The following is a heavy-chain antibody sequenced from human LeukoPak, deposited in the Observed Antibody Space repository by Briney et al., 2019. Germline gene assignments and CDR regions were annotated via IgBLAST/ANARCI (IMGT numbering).Heavy chain of an antibody. CDR1: GFTFSSYW. V-gene: IGHV3-74*01. Sequence: GGSLRLSCAASGFTFSSYWMHWVRPAPGKGLVWVSRINSEGSTTTYADSVKGRFTISRDNAKNTLYLQMNSLRAEDTAVYYCVRGGMATIWPFDYWGQGTLVTVSS. D-gene: IGHD5-24*01. CDR3: VRGGMATIWPFDY. CDR2: INSEGSTT. J-gene: IGHJ4*02.